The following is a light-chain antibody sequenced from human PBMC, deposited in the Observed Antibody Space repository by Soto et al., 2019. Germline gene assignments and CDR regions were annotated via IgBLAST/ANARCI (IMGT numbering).Light chain of an antibody. Sequence: DIQMTQSPSSLSASVGDRVTITCQVSQDISNYLNWYQQKPGKAPKLLIYDASNLETGVPSRFSGSGSGTDFTFTISSLQPEDIATYYCQQYDNLPPYTFGQGTKLEIK. CDR1: QDISNY. CDR3: QQYDNLPPYT. CDR2: DAS. V-gene: IGKV1-33*01. J-gene: IGKJ2*01.